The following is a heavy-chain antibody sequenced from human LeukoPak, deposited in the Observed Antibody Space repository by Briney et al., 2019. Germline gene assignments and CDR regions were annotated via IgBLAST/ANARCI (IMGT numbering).Heavy chain of an antibody. Sequence: AAVKVSCKASGYTFTGYYMHWVRQAPGQGLEWMGWINVNSGASTSAQKFQGRVTMARDTSISTAYMELSRLRSDDTAVYYCARDGAGGDYESSDYYAYYFDYWGQGTLVTVSS. CDR3: ARDGAGGDYESSDYYAYYFDY. CDR1: GYTFTGYY. V-gene: IGHV1-2*02. J-gene: IGHJ4*02. CDR2: INVNSGAS. D-gene: IGHD3-22*01.